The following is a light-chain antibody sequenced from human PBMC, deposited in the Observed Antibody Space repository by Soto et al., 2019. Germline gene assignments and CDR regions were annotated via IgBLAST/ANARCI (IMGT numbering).Light chain of an antibody. CDR1: QSISNW. J-gene: IGKJ1*01. CDR2: DAS. V-gene: IGKV1-5*01. Sequence: DIQMTQSPSTLSASVGDRVTITCRASQSISNWLAWYQQKPGKAPKLLIYDASSLESGVPSRFSGSGSGTEFTLTISSLQPDDFATYYCQQYNSYPTFGQGTKV. CDR3: QQYNSYPT.